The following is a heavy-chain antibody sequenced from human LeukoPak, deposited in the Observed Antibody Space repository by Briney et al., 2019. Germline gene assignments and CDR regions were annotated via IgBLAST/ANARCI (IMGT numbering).Heavy chain of an antibody. V-gene: IGHV4-61*02. D-gene: IGHD6-19*01. CDR1: GGSISSGSYY. CDR3: ASSGSGKFDP. J-gene: IGHJ5*02. CDR2: IYASGST. Sequence: PSETLSLTCTVSGGSISSGSYYWSWIRQPAGKGLEWIGRIYASGSTNYNPSLESRATISVDTSKNQFSLKLSSVTAADTAVYYCASSGSGKFDPWGQGTLVTVSS.